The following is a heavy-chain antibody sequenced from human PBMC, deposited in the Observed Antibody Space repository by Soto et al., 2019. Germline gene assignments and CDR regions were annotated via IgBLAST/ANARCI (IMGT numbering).Heavy chain of an antibody. CDR2: ISGDASST. D-gene: IGHD7-27*01. Sequence: EVKVVESGGGLVQPGGSLRLSCAASGFTFSDNWMHWVRQPRGKGPVWVSRISGDASSTSYADSVKGRFTISRDSAKNTVYLQMDSLRVEDTAVYYCTRGGTRTTYWGLFDSWGQGTLVTVSS. J-gene: IGHJ4*02. V-gene: IGHV3-74*01. CDR1: GFTFSDNW. CDR3: TRGGTRTTYWGLFDS.